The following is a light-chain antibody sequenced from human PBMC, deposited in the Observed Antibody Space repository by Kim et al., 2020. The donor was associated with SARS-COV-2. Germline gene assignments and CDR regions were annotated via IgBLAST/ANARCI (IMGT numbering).Light chain of an antibody. V-gene: IGLV2-14*03. Sequence: QSALTQPASVSGSPGQSITISCTGTSSDIGGYNYVSWYQQHPGKAPKLMIYGVTNRPSGVSNRFSGPKSGNTASLTISGLQAEDEADYYCSSYTISNTLVVFGGGTKLTVL. CDR2: GVT. J-gene: IGLJ3*02. CDR3: SSYTISNTLVV. CDR1: SSDIGGYNY.